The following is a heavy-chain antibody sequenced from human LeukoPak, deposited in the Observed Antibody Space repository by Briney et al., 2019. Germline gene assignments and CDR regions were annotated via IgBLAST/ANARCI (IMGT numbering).Heavy chain of an antibody. CDR1: GGSISSYY. Sequence: SETLSLTCTVSGGSISSYYWSWIRQPPGKGLEWIGYIYYSGSTNYNPSLKSRVTISVDTSKNQFSLKLSSVTAADTAVYYCARGRMTYYYGSGSLNFDYWGQGNLVTVSS. V-gene: IGHV4-59*12. J-gene: IGHJ4*02. D-gene: IGHD3-10*01. CDR3: ARGRMTYYYGSGSLNFDY. CDR2: IYYSGST.